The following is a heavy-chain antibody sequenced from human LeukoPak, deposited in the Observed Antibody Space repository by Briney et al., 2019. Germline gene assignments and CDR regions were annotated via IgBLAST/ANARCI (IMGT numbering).Heavy chain of an antibody. D-gene: IGHD4-11*01. J-gene: IGHJ4*02. CDR3: AKDAQRGFDYSNSLEY. Sequence: PGRSLRLSCAASGFIFSHYGMHWVRQAPGKGREWVAVIWHDGTRKYYADSVKGRFTISRDNSENTVYLQMNSLRAEDTAVYYCAKDAQRGFDYSNSLEYWGQGDLVTVSS. CDR2: IWHDGTRK. V-gene: IGHV3-33*06. CDR1: GFIFSHYG.